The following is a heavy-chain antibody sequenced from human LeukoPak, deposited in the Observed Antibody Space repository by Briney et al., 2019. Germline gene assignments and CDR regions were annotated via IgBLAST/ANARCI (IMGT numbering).Heavy chain of an antibody. CDR1: GFTFSSYG. Sequence: GRSLRLSCAASGFTFSSYGMHWVRQAPGKGLEWVAVISYDGSNKYYADSVKGRFTISRDNSKNTLYLQMNSLRAEDTAVYYCAKRGESGVLWFRIDYWGQGTLVTVSS. CDR3: AKRGESGVLWFRIDY. V-gene: IGHV3-30*18. J-gene: IGHJ4*02. CDR2: ISYDGSNK. D-gene: IGHD3-10*01.